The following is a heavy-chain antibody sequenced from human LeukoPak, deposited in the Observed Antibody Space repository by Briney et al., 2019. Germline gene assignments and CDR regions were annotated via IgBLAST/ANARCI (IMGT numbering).Heavy chain of an antibody. Sequence: SVKVSCKASGGTFSSYAISWVRQAPGQGLEWMGGIIPIFGTANYAQKFQGRVTITADESTSTAYMELSSLRSEDTAVYYCARMVSSPEDFDYWGQGTLVTVSS. CDR2: IIPIFGTA. CDR3: ARMVSSPEDFDY. CDR1: GGTFSSYA. V-gene: IGHV1-69*13. D-gene: IGHD5-18*01. J-gene: IGHJ4*02.